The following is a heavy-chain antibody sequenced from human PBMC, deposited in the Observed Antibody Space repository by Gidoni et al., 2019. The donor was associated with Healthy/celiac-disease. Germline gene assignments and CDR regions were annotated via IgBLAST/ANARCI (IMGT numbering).Heavy chain of an antibody. CDR2: IYHSGST. D-gene: IGHD2-15*01. CDR1: GGPISSSNW. V-gene: IGHV4-4*02. Sequence: QVQLQESGPGLVKPSGTLSLTCAVSGGPISSSNWWSWVRQPPGKGLEWIGEIYHSGSTNYNPSLKSRVTISVDKSKNQFSLKLSSVTAADTAVYYCAGAQNGHPFLVAGKGGYFDYWGQGTLVTVSS. J-gene: IGHJ4*02. CDR3: AGAQNGHPFLVAGKGGYFDY.